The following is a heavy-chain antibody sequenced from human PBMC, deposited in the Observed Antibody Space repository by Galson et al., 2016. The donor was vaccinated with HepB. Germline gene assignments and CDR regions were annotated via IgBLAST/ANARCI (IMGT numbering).Heavy chain of an antibody. J-gene: IGHJ6*02. CDR2: IYYSGRT. CDR3: ARDDSGGWYGFHYGMDV. CDR1: GTSISGYY. V-gene: IGHV4-59*01. Sequence: ETLSPTCTVSGTSISGYYLSWIRPPPGKGLEWIGFIYYSGRTNYYPSLKRRVTISVDTSKNQFSLKLSSVTAADTAVYYCARDDSGGWYGFHYGMDVWGQGTTVTVSS. D-gene: IGHD6-19*01.